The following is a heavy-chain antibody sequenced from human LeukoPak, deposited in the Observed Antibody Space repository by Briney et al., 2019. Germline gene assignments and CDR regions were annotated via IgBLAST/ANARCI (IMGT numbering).Heavy chain of an antibody. V-gene: IGHV3-33*01. Sequence: PGGSLRLSCAASGFTFRNYGMHWVRQPPGKGREGVAIIFYDGSNKYYADSVRGRFTISRDNSKSTLYLQMNSLRVEDTAVYYCASGRGSGGSHTSYFDYWGQGTPVTVSS. J-gene: IGHJ4*02. CDR3: ASGRGSGGSHTSYFDY. CDR2: IFYDGSNK. D-gene: IGHD2-15*01. CDR1: GFTFRNYG.